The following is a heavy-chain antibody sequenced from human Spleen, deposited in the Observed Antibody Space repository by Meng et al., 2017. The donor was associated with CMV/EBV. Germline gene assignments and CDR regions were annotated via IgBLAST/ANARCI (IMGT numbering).Heavy chain of an antibody. D-gene: IGHD2-15*01. J-gene: IGHJ4*02. CDR1: GGSISSSSYY. CDR2: IYYSGST. CDR3: ARGDCSGGSCLPHFDY. Sequence: LQLQESGHGLVKPPETLSLTCTVSGGSISSSSYYWGWIRQPPGKGLEWIGSIYYSGSTYYNPSLKSRVTISVDTSKNQFSLKLSSVTAADTAVYYCARGDCSGGSCLPHFDYWGQGTLVTVSS. V-gene: IGHV4-39*07.